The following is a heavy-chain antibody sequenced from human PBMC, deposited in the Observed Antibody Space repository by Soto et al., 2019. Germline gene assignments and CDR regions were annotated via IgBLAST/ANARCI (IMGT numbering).Heavy chain of an antibody. D-gene: IGHD5-18*01. CDR1: GFTFSDYY. Sequence: SGGSLRLSCAASGFTFSDYYMSWIRQAPGKGLEWVSYISSSGSTIYYADSVKGRFTISRDNAKNSLYLQMNSLRAEDTAVYYCARDGPQYRTPFDYWGQGTLVTVSS. CDR3: ARDGPQYRTPFDY. V-gene: IGHV3-11*01. J-gene: IGHJ4*02. CDR2: ISSSGSTI.